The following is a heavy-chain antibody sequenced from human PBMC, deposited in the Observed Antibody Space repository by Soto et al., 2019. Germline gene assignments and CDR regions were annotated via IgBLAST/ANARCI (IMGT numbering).Heavy chain of an antibody. CDR2: ISAYNGNT. D-gene: IGHD3-3*01. J-gene: IGHJ6*02. CDR3: ARDQITIFGVVIGHYYYYGMDV. CDR1: GYTFTSYG. V-gene: IGHV1-18*01. Sequence: QVQLVQSGAEVKKPGASVKVSCKASGYTFTSYGISWVRQAPGQGLEWMGWISAYNGNTNYAQKLQGRVTMTTDTPTSTAYMELRSLRSDDTAVYYCARDQITIFGVVIGHYYYYGMDVWGQGTTVTVSS.